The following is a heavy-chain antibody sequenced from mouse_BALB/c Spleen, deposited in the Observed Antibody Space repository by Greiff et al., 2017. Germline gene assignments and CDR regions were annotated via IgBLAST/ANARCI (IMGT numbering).Heavy chain of an antibody. CDR1: GFTFSSFG. CDR3: ARTTARATWFAY. CDR2: ISSGSSTI. Sequence: EVKLMESGGGLVQPGGSRKLSCAASGFTFSSFGMHWVRQAPEKGLEWVAYISSGSSTIYYADTVKGRFTISRDNPKNTLFLQMTSLRSEDTAMYYCARTTARATWFAYWGQGTLVTVSA. J-gene: IGHJ3*01. V-gene: IGHV5-17*02. D-gene: IGHD3-2*01.